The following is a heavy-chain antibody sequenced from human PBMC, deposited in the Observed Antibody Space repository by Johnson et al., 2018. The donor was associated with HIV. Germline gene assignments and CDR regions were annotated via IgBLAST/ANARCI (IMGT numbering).Heavy chain of an antibody. Sequence: QEQLVESGGGLVQPGRSLRLSCAASGFTFDDYAMHWVRQAPGKGLEWVAVISYDGSNKYYADSVKGRFTISRDNSKNTLYLQLNSLRAEDTAVYYCAREDGSGSYFYHAFDIWGQGTMVTVSS. CDR2: ISYDGSNK. D-gene: IGHD3-10*01. CDR1: GFTFDDYA. V-gene: IGHV3-30*04. CDR3: AREDGSGSYFYHAFDI. J-gene: IGHJ3*02.